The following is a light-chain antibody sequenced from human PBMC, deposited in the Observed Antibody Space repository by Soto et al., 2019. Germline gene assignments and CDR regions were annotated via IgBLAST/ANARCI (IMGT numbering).Light chain of an antibody. V-gene: IGLV2-14*03. CDR2: DVS. CDR3: SSYSNSTTPYV. J-gene: IGLJ1*01. Sequence: QSVLTQPASVSGSPGQPITISCTGTSRDVGGYNYVSWYQHHPGKVPKLVIYDVSKRPSGVSDRFSGSKSGNTASLTISGLQAEDEADYYCSSYSNSTTPYVFGTGTKVTVL. CDR1: SRDVGGYNY.